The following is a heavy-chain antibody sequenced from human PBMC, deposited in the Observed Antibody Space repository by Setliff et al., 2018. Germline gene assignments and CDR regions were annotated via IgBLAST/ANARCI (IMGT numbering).Heavy chain of an antibody. CDR3: AKDIRDGYNYFDY. J-gene: IGHJ4*02. D-gene: IGHD5-12*01. CDR2: ISWDGGST. V-gene: IGHV3-43D*03. CDR1: GFTFDDYA. Sequence: GGSLRLSCAASGFTFDDYATHWVRQAPGKGLEWVSLISWDGGSTYYADSVKGRFTISRDNSKNSLYLQMNSLRTEDTALYYCAKDIRDGYNYFDYWGQGTLVTVSS.